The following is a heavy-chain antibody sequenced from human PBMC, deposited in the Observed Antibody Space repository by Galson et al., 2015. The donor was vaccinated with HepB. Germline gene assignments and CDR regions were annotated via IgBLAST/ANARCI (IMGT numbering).Heavy chain of an antibody. V-gene: IGHV1-69*13. CDR3: ARAASRTTILSWFDP. Sequence: SVKVSCKASGGTFSSYAISWVRQAPGQGLEWMGGIIPIFGTANYAQKFQGRVTITADESTSTAYMELSSLRSEDTAVYYCARAASRTTILSWFDPWGQGTLVTVSS. J-gene: IGHJ5*02. CDR2: IIPIFGTA. D-gene: IGHD1-7*01. CDR1: GGTFSSYA.